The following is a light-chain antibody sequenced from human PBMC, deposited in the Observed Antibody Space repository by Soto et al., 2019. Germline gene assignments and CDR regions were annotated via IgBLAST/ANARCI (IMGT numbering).Light chain of an antibody. CDR3: VLYRGSGIAV. Sequence: QTVVTQEPSFSVSPGGTVTLTCGLSSGSVSTSYYPSWYQQTPGQAPRTLIYSTNTRSSGVPDRFSGSILGNKAALTITGAQADDESEYYCVLYRGSGIAVFGGGTKLPVL. V-gene: IGLV8-61*01. CDR2: STN. CDR1: SGSVSTSYY. J-gene: IGLJ3*02.